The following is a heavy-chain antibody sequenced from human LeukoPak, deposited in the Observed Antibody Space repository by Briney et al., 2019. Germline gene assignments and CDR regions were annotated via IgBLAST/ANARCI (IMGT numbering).Heavy chain of an antibody. CDR2: ISYDGSSK. V-gene: IGHV3-30*18. D-gene: IGHD3-9*01. Sequence: GGSLRLSCAASGFTFSSYGMHWVRQPPGKGLEWVAVISYDGSSKYYPDSVKGRFTISRDNSKNMLYLQMNSLRAEDTAVYYCAKDPHDILTATLDYWGQGTLVTVSS. CDR3: AKDPHDILTATLDY. J-gene: IGHJ4*02. CDR1: GFTFSSYG.